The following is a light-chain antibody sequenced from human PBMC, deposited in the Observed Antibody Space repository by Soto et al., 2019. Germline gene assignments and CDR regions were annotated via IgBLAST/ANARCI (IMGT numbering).Light chain of an antibody. Sequence: LAQPASVSGSPGQSITISCTGTSSDVGGYNYVSWYQQYPGKVPKLMIYDVSYRPSGVSNRFSGSKSGNTASLTISGLQAEDEADYYCSSYTSSSTYVFGTGTKVTVL. CDR3: SSYTSSSTYV. J-gene: IGLJ1*01. V-gene: IGLV2-14*01. CDR2: DVS. CDR1: SSDVGGYNY.